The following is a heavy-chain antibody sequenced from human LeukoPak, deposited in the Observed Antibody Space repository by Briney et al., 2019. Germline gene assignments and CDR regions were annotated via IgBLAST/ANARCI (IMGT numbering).Heavy chain of an antibody. CDR1: GFTVSSNY. CDR3: VRISSVTQTSYGHFDY. V-gene: IGHV3-53*01. CDR2: IYDDGSA. J-gene: IGHJ4*02. Sequence: GGSLRLSCAASGFTVSSNYMSWVRQAPGKGLEWVSVIYDDGSAYYADSVKGRFTISRDNSQNTVSLQMISLRAEDTAVYYCVRISSVTQTSYGHFDYWGQGTLVTVSS. D-gene: IGHD3-16*01.